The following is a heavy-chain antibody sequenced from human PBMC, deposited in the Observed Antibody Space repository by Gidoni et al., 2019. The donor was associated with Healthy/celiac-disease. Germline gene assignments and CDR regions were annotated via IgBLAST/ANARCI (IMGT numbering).Heavy chain of an antibody. J-gene: IGHJ4*02. V-gene: IGHV3-23*01. D-gene: IGHD6-13*01. CDR1: GFTFSSDA. CDR2: ISGRGGST. Sequence: EVQLLESGGGLVQPGGSLRLSCASSGFTFSSDAMSWVRQAPGKGLEWVSAISGRGGSTYYADSVKGRCTISRDNSKNTLYLQMNSLRAEDTAVYYCAKRRSIAAAGILDYWGQGTLVTVSS. CDR3: AKRRSIAAAGILDY.